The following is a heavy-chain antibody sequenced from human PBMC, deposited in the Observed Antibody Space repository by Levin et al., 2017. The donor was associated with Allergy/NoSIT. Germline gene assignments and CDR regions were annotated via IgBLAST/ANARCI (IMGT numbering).Heavy chain of an antibody. CDR2: VSGGSDRT. CDR1: GFTFSRYA. J-gene: IGHJ4*02. Sequence: GGSLRLSCVASGFTFSRYAMSWVRQAPGKGLEWVSSVSGGSDRTYYADSVKGHFTISRDNSKNTLYLQMNSLRAEDTAIYYCARFEDCGDYCPLDYWGLGTLVTVSS. D-gene: IGHD2-21*02. CDR3: ARFEDCGDYCPLDY. V-gene: IGHV3-23*01.